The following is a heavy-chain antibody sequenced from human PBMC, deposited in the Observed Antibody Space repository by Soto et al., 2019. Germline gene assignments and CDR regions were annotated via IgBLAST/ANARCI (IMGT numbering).Heavy chain of an antibody. V-gene: IGHV4-59*01. CDR1: GGSIISYY. Sequence: SETLSLTCTVSGGSIISYYWSWIRQPPGKGLEWIGYIYYSGSTNYNPSLKSRVTISVDTSKNQFSLKLSSVTAADTAVYYCARDSGYSYANYYYYGMDVWGQGTTVTVSS. CDR3: ARDSGYSYANYYYYGMDV. J-gene: IGHJ6*02. CDR2: IYYSGST. D-gene: IGHD5-18*01.